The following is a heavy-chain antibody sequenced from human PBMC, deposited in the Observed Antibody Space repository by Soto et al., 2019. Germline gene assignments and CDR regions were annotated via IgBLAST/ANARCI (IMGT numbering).Heavy chain of an antibody. D-gene: IGHD5-18*01. CDR2: IYHSGST. V-gene: IGHV4-30-2*01. CDR3: ARVDTAMARKDVFDI. J-gene: IGHJ3*02. CDR1: GGSISSGGYS. Sequence: QLQLQESGSGLVKPSQTLSLTCAVSGGSISSGGYSWSWIRQPPGKGLEWIGYIYHSGSTYYNPSLKSRVTISVDRSKNQFSLKLSSVTAADTAVYYCARVDTAMARKDVFDIWGQGTMVTVSS.